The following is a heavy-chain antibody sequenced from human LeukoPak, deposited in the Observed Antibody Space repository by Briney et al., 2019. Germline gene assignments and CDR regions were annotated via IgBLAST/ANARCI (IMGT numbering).Heavy chain of an antibody. CDR3: ARDISSGWGYYFDY. D-gene: IGHD6-19*01. V-gene: IGHV3-30-3*01. J-gene: IGHJ4*02. CDR1: GFTFSSYA. Sequence: GGSLRLSCAASGFTFSSYAMHWVRQAPGKGLEWVAVISYDGSNKYYADSAKGRFTISRDNSKNTLYLQMNSLRAEDTAVYYCARDISSGWGYYFDYWGQGTLVTVSS. CDR2: ISYDGSNK.